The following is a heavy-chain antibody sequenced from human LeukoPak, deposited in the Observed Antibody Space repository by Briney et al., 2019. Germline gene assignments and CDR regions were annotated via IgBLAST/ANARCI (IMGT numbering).Heavy chain of an antibody. Sequence: GGSLRLSCAASGITFDDYAMHWVRQAPGKGLEWVSGISWNSGSIGHADSVKGRLTISRDNAKNSLYLQMNSLRAEDTALYYCAKDIAGGAFDIWGQGTMVTVSS. J-gene: IGHJ3*02. V-gene: IGHV3-9*01. CDR2: ISWNSGSI. D-gene: IGHD2-15*01. CDR3: AKDIAGGAFDI. CDR1: GITFDDYA.